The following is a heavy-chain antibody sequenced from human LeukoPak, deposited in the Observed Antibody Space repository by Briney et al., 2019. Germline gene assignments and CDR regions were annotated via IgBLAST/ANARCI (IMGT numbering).Heavy chain of an antibody. CDR3: ARVELQSLIFDY. V-gene: IGHV4-31*11. D-gene: IGHD1-7*01. Sequence: SETLSLTCAVSGGSISSGGYYWSWIRQHPGKGLEWIGYIYYSGSTYYNPSLKSRVTISVDTSKNQFSLKLSSVTAADTAVYYCARVELQSLIFDYWGQGTLVTVSS. J-gene: IGHJ4*02. CDR1: GGSISSGGYY. CDR2: IYYSGST.